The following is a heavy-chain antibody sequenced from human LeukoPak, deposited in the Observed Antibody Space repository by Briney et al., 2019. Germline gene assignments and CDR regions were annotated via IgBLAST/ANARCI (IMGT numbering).Heavy chain of an antibody. CDR2: IRYDGSNK. CDR3: AKDSCSSTSCYRLAEYFQH. Sequence: GGSLRLSCAASGFTFSSYWMSWVRQAPGKGLEWVAFIRYDGSNKYYADSVKGRFTISRDNSKNTLYLQMNSLRAEDTAVYYCAKDSCSSTSCYRLAEYFQHWGQGTLVTVSS. J-gene: IGHJ1*01. D-gene: IGHD2-2*01. V-gene: IGHV3-30*02. CDR1: GFTFSSYW.